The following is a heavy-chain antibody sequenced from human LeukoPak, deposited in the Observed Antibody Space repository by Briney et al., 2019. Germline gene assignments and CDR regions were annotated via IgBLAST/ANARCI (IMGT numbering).Heavy chain of an antibody. D-gene: IGHD6-13*01. CDR3: AKDSSS. CDR2: LSSSGSAF. V-gene: IGHV3-48*03. Sequence: GGSLTLSCEDCGFTFRSYEMNWVRQAPGKGLEWIAYLSSSGSAFSYADSVKGRFTIARDNAKNSVYLEMNSLRADDTAVYYCAKDSSSWGQGTLVTVSS. CDR1: GFTFRSYE. J-gene: IGHJ4*02.